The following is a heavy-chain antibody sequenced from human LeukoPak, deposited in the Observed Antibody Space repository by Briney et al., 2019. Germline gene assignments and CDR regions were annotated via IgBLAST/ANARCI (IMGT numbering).Heavy chain of an antibody. Sequence: RPSETLSLTCNVSGDSISSYYWGWIRQPPGKGLEWIGYIYYTGNTNYNPSLKSRVTISIDTSNNQFFLKLNSVTAADTAVYYCARANYYDSSGYSYWGQGTLVTVSS. V-gene: IGHV4-59*01. J-gene: IGHJ4*02. CDR2: IYYTGNT. CDR3: ARANYYDSSGYSY. D-gene: IGHD3-22*01. CDR1: GDSISSYY.